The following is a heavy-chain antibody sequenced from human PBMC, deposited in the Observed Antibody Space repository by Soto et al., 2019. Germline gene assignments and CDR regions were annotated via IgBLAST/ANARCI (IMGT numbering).Heavy chain of an antibody. D-gene: IGHD6-13*01. CDR1: GFTFSNYA. CDR3: ARGDSWYGSERFHFDN. Sequence: EVQLLESGGGLVQPGGSLSLSCAASGFTFSNYAMSWVRQAPGKGLEWVSVIRGSDGSTYYADSVKGRFTISRDNSKSTLSLQMNSLRAEDTAVYYCARGDSWYGSERFHFDNWGQGTLVAVSS. CDR2: IRGSDGST. J-gene: IGHJ4*02. V-gene: IGHV3-23*01.